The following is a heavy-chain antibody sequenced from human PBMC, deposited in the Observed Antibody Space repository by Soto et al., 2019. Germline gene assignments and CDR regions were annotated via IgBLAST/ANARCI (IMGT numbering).Heavy chain of an antibody. Sequence: AXVKVXCKACGYTFTSYGISWVRQAPGEGQEWMGWISAYNGNTNYAQKLQGRVTMTTDTSTSTAYMELRSLRSDDTAVYYCERGTPQERSYYGMDVWGQGTTVTAP. J-gene: IGHJ6*02. CDR1: GYTFTSYG. V-gene: IGHV1-18*01. CDR2: ISAYNGNT. D-gene: IGHD1-1*01. CDR3: ERGTPQERSYYGMDV.